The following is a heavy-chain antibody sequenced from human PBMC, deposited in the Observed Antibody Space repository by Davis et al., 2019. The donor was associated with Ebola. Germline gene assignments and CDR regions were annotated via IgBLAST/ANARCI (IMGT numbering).Heavy chain of an antibody. CDR1: GYTFTSYG. Sequence: ASVKVSCKASGYTFTSYGISWVRQAPGQGLEWLGWISAYNGNTNYAQKLQGRVTMNTDTSTSTAYMELRSLRSDDTAVYYCARDVTIFGVVMLAPYGMGVWGKGTTVTVSS. J-gene: IGHJ6*04. D-gene: IGHD3-3*01. CDR2: ISAYNGNT. CDR3: ARDVTIFGVVMLAPYGMGV. V-gene: IGHV1-18*04.